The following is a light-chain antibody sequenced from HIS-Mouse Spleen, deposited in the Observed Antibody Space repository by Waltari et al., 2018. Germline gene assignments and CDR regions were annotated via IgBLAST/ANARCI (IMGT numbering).Light chain of an antibody. CDR3: YSTDSSGNHRV. CDR1: ALPKKY. J-gene: IGLJ2*01. Sequence: SYELTQPPPVSVSPGQTATITSSGDALPKKYAYWYQQKSGQATVLVIYEDSKRPSGIPERFSGSSSGTMATLTISGAQVEDEADYYCYSTDSSGNHRVFGGGTKLTVL. CDR2: EDS. V-gene: IGLV3-10*01.